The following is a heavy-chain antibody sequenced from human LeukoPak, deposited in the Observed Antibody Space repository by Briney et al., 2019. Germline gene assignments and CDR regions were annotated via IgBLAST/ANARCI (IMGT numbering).Heavy chain of an antibody. Sequence: ASVKVSCKASGYTFTSYGINWVRQAPGQGLEWMGWISAYNGNTNYAEKLQGRVSMTTDTSTSTAYMELRSLRSDDTAVYYCARDTVGATTFDYWGQGTLVTVSS. D-gene: IGHD1-26*01. CDR2: ISAYNGNT. CDR3: ARDTVGATTFDY. V-gene: IGHV1-18*01. CDR1: GYTFTSYG. J-gene: IGHJ4*02.